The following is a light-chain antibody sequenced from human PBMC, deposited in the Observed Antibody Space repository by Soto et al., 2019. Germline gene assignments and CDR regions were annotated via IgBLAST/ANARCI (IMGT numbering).Light chain of an antibody. J-gene: IGKJ2*01. Sequence: EIVMTQSPATLSVSPGERATLSCRASQSVSSNLAWYQQKPGQAPRLLIYDASHRATGIPARFSGSGSGTEFTITIISLQSEDFAVYYCQQYSDWPPVYTFGQGTKLEIK. CDR3: QQYSDWPPVYT. CDR1: QSVSSN. V-gene: IGKV3D-15*01. CDR2: DAS.